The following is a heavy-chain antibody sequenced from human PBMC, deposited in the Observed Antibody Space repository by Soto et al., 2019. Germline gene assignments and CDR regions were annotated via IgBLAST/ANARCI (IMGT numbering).Heavy chain of an antibody. CDR2: INAGNGNT. CDR3: ARVVGIAVDDY. CDR1: GYAFTSYA. D-gene: IGHD6-19*01. J-gene: IGHJ4*02. V-gene: IGHV1-3*01. Sequence: QVQLVQSGAEVKKPGASVKVSCKASGYAFTSYAMHWVRQAPGQRLEWMGWINAGNGNTKYSQKFQGRVTITRDTSASTAYMELSSLRSEDTAVYYCARVVGIAVDDYWGQGTLVTVSS.